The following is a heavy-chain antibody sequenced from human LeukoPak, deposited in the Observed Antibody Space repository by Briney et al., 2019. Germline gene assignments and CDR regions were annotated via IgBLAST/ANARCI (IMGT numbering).Heavy chain of an antibody. CDR1: GYTFTSYG. CDR2: ISAYNGNT. Sequence: GASVKVSCKASGYTFTSYGISWVRQAPGQGLEWMGWISAYNGNTNYAQKLQGRVTMTTDTSTSTAYMELRSLRSDDTAVYYCARDLKQWLVQFANWFDPWGQGTLVTVSS. CDR3: ARDLKQWLVQFANWFDP. D-gene: IGHD6-19*01. V-gene: IGHV1-18*01. J-gene: IGHJ5*02.